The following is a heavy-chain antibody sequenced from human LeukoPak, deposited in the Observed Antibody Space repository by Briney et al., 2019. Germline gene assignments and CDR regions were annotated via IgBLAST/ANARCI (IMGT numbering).Heavy chain of an antibody. CDR2: IYSGGST. CDR3: ARGERVVYYDY. V-gene: IGHV3-53*01. J-gene: IGHJ4*02. Sequence: GGSLRLSCAAPGFTVSSNYMSWVRQAPGKGLEWVSVIYSGGSTYYADSVKGRFTISRDNSKNTLYLQMNSLRAEDTAVYYCARGERVVYYDYWGQGTLVTVSS. CDR1: GFTVSSNY. D-gene: IGHD1-14*01.